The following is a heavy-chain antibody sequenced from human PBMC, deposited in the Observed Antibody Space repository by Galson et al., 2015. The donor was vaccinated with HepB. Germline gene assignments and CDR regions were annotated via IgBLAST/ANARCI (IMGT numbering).Heavy chain of an antibody. D-gene: IGHD5-18*01. J-gene: IGHJ4*02. CDR3: ARGNTALLY. CDR2: VSVSNGDT. Sequence: SVKVSCKASGYTFTDYIITWVRQAPGQGLEWLGWVSVSNGDTNYAQNFRGRVTITTDTSSSTAYMDLRYLRSADTATYYCARGNTALLYWGQGTLISVPS. CDR1: GYTFTDYI. V-gene: IGHV1-18*04.